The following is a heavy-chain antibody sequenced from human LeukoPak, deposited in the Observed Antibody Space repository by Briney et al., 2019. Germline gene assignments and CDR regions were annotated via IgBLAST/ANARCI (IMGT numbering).Heavy chain of an antibody. V-gene: IGHV3-23*01. D-gene: IGHD2-2*01. Sequence: GGSLRLSCAASGFTFSSYAMSWVRQAPGKGLEWVSAISGSGGSTYYADSVKGRFTISRDNSKHTLYLQMNSLRAEDTAVYYCAKEGVVPAAYKGDAFDIWGQGTMVTVSS. CDR2: ISGSGGST. CDR3: AKEGVVPAAYKGDAFDI. J-gene: IGHJ3*02. CDR1: GFTFSSYA.